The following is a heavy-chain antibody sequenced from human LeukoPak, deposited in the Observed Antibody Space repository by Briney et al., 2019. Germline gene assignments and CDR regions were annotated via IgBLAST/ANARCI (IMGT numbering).Heavy chain of an antibody. CDR2: IYSGGST. CDR3: ARLGFVVPAVIFDY. V-gene: IGHV3-66*04. J-gene: IGHJ4*02. CDR1: EFTVSSNY. D-gene: IGHD2-2*02. Sequence: GGSLRLSCAASEFTVSSNYMSWVRQAPGKGLEWVSVIYSGGSTYYADSVKGRFTISRDNSKNTLYLQMNSLRAEDTAMYYCARLGFVVPAVIFDYWGQGTLVTVSS.